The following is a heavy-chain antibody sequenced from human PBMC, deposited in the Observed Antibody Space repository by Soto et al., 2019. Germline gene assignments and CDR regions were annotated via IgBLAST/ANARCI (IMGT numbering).Heavy chain of an antibody. CDR3: ARGGYCNGSACRGTFYYFQYGMDV. CDR2: MYYSGGS. D-gene: IGHD2-15*01. J-gene: IGHJ6*02. CDR1: GGSISYYY. V-gene: IGHV4-59*01. Sequence: SETLSLTCTASGGSISYYYWSWIRQPPGKGLEWIGYMYYSGGSNYNPSLNSRVTISVDTSKNQFSLKLTSVTAADTAVYHCARGGYCNGSACRGTFYYFQYGMDVWGQGTTVSVS.